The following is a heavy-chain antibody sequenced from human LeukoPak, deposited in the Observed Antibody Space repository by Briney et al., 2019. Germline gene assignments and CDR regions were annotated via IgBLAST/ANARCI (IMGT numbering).Heavy chain of an antibody. J-gene: IGHJ3*02. V-gene: IGHV3-72*01. CDR3: ASPRALYCSSTSCQTANGAFDI. Sequence: PGGSLRLSCAASGFTFSEHYMDWVRQTPGKGLEWIGRTRNKANSYSTEYAASVKGRFTISRDESKNSLYLQMSSLKTEDTAVYFCASPRALYCSSTSCQTANGAFDIWGQGTMVTVSS. CDR1: GFTFSEHY. D-gene: IGHD2-2*01. CDR2: TRNKANSYST.